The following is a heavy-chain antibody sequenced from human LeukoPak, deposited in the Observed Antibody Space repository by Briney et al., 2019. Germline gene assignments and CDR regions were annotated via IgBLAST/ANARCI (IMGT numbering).Heavy chain of an antibody. V-gene: IGHV3-30*03. CDR3: ARMWGSSWSYFDY. J-gene: IGHJ4*02. CDR1: GFTFRSYG. CDR2: ISFDGSYK. Sequence: PGGSLRLSCAASGFTFRSYGTHWVRQAPGKGLEWVALISFDGSYKDYADSVKGRFTISRDNAKNSLYLQMNSLRAEDTAVYFCARMWGSSWSYFDYWGQGTLVTVSS. D-gene: IGHD6-13*01.